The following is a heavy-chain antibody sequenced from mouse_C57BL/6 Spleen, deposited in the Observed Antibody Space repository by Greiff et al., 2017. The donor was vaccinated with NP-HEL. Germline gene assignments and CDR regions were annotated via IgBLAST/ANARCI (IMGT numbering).Heavy chain of an antibody. V-gene: IGHV1-76*01. D-gene: IGHD1-1*01. J-gene: IGHJ4*01. CDR1: GYTFTDYY. CDR3: ARSIYYYGSSYDMDY. CDR2: IYPGSGNS. Sequence: QVQLQQSGAELVRPGASVKLSCKASGYTFTDYYINWVKQRPGQGLEWIARIYPGSGNSYYNEKFKGKATLTAEKSSSTAYMQLSSLTSEDSAVYFCARSIYYYGSSYDMDYWGQGTSVTVSS.